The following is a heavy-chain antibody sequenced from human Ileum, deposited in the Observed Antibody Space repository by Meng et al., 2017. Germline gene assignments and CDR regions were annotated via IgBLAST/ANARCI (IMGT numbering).Heavy chain of an antibody. J-gene: IGHJ1*01. Sequence: ASVKVSCKTSGYTFTSYDINWVRQAPGQGLEWMGWLNPSSGNTGYAQKFQGRLTISRDTSMSISYLELSSLRSDDTATYYCTRGHASAGYGEYFQHWGQGTLVTVSS. CDR1: GYTFTSYD. V-gene: IGHV1-8*03. CDR3: TRGHASAGYGEYFQH. D-gene: IGHD3-9*01. CDR2: LNPSSGNT.